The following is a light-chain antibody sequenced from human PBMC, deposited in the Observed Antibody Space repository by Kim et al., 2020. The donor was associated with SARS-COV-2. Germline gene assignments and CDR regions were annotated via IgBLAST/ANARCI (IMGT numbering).Light chain of an antibody. V-gene: IGLV1-51*01. CDR1: TSNIETNY. J-gene: IGLJ2*01. Sequence: GPEVTISFSGSTSNIETNYVSWYQQFPGTAPKLLIYDDHERPSGIPYRFSASKSATSARLDITGLQTGDEADYYCGTWDSGLRIVVFGGGTQLTVL. CDR3: GTWDSGLRIVV. CDR2: DDH.